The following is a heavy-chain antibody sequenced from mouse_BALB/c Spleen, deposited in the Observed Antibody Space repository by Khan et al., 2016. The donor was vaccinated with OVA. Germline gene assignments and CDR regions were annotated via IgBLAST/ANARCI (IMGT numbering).Heavy chain of an antibody. CDR2: FFPNSGGS. D-gene: IGHD1-2*01. Sequence: VQLQQSGPEVVKPGASVKISCKASGYTFTDYNMDWVKQRHGKSLEWIGYFFPNSGGSGYNQKFKTKATLTVDISSNTAYMDLRSLTSEDSAVYDCVRSGYGSFAFWGQGTLVTVS. J-gene: IGHJ3*01. CDR3: VRSGYGSFAF. CDR1: GYTFTDYN. V-gene: IGHV1S29*02.